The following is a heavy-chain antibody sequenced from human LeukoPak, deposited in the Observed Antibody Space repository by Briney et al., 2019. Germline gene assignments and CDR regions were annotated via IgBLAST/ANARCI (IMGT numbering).Heavy chain of an antibody. Sequence: KVSCKVSGYTLTELSMHWVRQAPGKGLEWMGGFDPEDGETIYAQKFQGRVTMTEDTSTDTAYMELSSLRSEDTAVYYCATSVGATWGYHSYYYYYMDVWGKGTTVTVSS. CDR1: GYTLTELS. V-gene: IGHV1-24*01. D-gene: IGHD1-26*01. CDR3: ATSVGATWGYHSYYYYYMDV. J-gene: IGHJ6*03. CDR2: FDPEDGET.